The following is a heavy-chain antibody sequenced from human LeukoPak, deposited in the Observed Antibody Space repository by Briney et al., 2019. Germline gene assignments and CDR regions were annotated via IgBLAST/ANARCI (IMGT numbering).Heavy chain of an antibody. CDR3: AKDPPGGYYYYYYMDV. J-gene: IGHJ6*03. CDR2: ISGRGGST. CDR1: GFTFSSYG. Sequence: GGSLRLSCAASGFTFSSYGMSWVRQAPGKGLEWVSAISGRGGSTYYADSVKGRFTISRDNSKNTLYLQMNSLRAEDTAVYYCAKDPPGGYYYYYYMDVWGKGTTVTISS. D-gene: IGHD3-10*01. V-gene: IGHV3-23*01.